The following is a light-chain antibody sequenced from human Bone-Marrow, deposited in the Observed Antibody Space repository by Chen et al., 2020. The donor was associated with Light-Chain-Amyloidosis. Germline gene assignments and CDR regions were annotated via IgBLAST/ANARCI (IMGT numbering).Light chain of an antibody. CDR2: RDT. J-gene: IGLJ2*01. CDR1: DLPTKY. V-gene: IGLV3-25*03. CDR3: QSADSSGTYEVI. Sequence: SYELAQPPSVSVSPEQTARITCSGDDLPTKYAYWYQQKPGQAPVLVIHRDTERPSGISERFSGSSSGTTATLTISGVQAEDKADYHCQSADSSGTYEVIFGGGTKLTVL.